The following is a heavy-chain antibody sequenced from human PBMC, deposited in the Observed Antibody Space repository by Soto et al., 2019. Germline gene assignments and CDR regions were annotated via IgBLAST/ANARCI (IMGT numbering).Heavy chain of an antibody. CDR2: MNPNSGNT. D-gene: IGHD6-13*01. CDR1: GYTFTSYD. CDR3: ARERSPPTYYYYYGMDV. Sequence: ASVKVSCKASGYTFTSYDINWVRQATGRGLEWMGWMNPNSGNTGYAQKFQGRVTMTRNTSISTAYMELSSLRSEDTAVYYCARERSPPTYYYYYGMDVWGQGTTVTVSS. V-gene: IGHV1-8*01. J-gene: IGHJ6*01.